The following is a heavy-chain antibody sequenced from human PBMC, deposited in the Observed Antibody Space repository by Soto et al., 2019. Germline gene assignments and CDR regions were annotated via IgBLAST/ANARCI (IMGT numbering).Heavy chain of an antibody. CDR3: ARESEDLTSNFDY. CDR2: ISSTTNYI. J-gene: IGHJ4*02. V-gene: IGHV3-21*01. Sequence: PGGSLRLSCAASGFTFSRYSMNWVRQAPGKGLEWVSSISSTTNYIYYADSMKGRFTVSRDNAKNSVYLEMNSLSAEDTAVYYCARESEDLTSNFDYWGQGTLVTVSS. CDR1: GFTFSRYS.